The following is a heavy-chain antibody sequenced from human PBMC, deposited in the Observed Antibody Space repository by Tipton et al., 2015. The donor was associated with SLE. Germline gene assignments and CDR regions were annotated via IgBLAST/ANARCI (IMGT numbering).Heavy chain of an antibody. CDR2: IRYSGST. CDR1: GGSLTNYY. J-gene: IGHJ2*01. CDR3: ARDLGAGWGGHWYFDL. Sequence: TLSLTCTVSGGSLTNYYWNWIRQPPGKGLEWLGYIRYSGSTNYNPSLKSRVTMSVDTSKNQFSLKLGSVTTADTAVYYCARDLGAGWGGHWYFDLWGRGTLLTVSS. D-gene: IGHD3-16*01. V-gene: IGHV4-59*01.